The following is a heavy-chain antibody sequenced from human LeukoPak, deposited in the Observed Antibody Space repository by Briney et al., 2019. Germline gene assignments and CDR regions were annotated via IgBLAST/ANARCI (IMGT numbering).Heavy chain of an antibody. D-gene: IGHD6-6*01. CDR2: IYYSGST. CDR1: GGSISNYY. CDR3: AKGSSGGVDF. V-gene: IGHV4-59*01. J-gene: IGHJ4*02. Sequence: PSETPSLTCTVSGGSISNYYWSWIRQPPGKGLEWIGYIYYSGSTNYNPSLKSRVTISVDTSKNHFSLKLSSVTAADTAVYYCAKGSSGGVDFWGQGTLVTVSS.